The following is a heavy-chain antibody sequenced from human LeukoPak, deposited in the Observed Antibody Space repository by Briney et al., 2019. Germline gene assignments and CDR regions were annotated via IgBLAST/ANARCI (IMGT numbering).Heavy chain of an antibody. CDR2: IYYSGST. CDR3: ARGEYDFWSGYDY. Sequence: PSETLSLTCTVSGGSISSYYWSWIRQPPGKGLEWVGYIYYSGSTNYNPSLKSRVTISVDTSKNQFSLKLSSVTAADTAVYYCARGEYDFWSGYDYWGQGTLVTVSS. CDR1: GGSISSYY. J-gene: IGHJ4*02. V-gene: IGHV4-59*01. D-gene: IGHD3-3*01.